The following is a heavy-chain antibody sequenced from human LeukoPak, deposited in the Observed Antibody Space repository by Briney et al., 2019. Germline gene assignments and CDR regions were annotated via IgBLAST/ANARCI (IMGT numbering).Heavy chain of an antibody. CDR1: GGSISSDY. D-gene: IGHD5-24*01. J-gene: IGHJ4*02. CDR3: ARIPAGYNHFDY. CDR2: IYYSGST. V-gene: IGHV4-59*01. Sequence: PSETLSLTCTVSGGSISSDYWSWIRQPPGKALEWIGYIYYSGSTNYNPSLKSRVTISVDTSKNQFSLKLTSVTAADTAVYYCARIPAGYNHFDYWGQGTLVTVSS.